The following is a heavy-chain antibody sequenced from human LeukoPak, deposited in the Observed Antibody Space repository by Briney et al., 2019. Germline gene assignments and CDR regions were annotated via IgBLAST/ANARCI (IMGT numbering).Heavy chain of an antibody. CDR2: ISGSGVRT. Sequence: PGGSLRLSCAASGFTFSSYAMSWVRQAQGKGLEWVSAISGSGVRTYYADSVKGRFTISRDNSKNTLYLQMNSLRAEDTAVYYCAKDKIRSFPTRTREYSGYDGSVAFDIWGQGTMVTVSS. J-gene: IGHJ3*02. D-gene: IGHD5-12*01. CDR1: GFTFSSYA. V-gene: IGHV3-23*01. CDR3: AKDKIRSFPTRTREYSGYDGSVAFDI.